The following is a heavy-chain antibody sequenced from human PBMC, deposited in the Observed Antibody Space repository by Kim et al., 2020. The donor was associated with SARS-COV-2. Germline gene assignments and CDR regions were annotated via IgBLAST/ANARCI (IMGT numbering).Heavy chain of an antibody. V-gene: IGHV4-34*01. CDR2: INHSGST. Sequence: SETLSLTCAVYGGSFSGYYWSWIRQPPGKGLEWIGEINHSGSTNYNPSLKSRVTISVDTSKNQFSLKLSSVTAADTAVYYCARGVDDYYDSITTASDPSRYYYYGMDVWGQGTTVTVSS. D-gene: IGHD3-22*01. CDR1: GGSFSGYY. J-gene: IGHJ6*02. CDR3: ARGVDDYYDSITTASDPSRYYYYGMDV.